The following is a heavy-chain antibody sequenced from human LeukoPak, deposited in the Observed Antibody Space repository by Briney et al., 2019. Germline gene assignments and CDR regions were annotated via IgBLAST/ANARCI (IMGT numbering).Heavy chain of an antibody. CDR2: INHSGST. V-gene: IGHV4-34*01. J-gene: IGHJ4*02. CDR1: GGSFSGYY. D-gene: IGHD3-22*01. CDR3: ARTNYYDSSGYYTFDY. Sequence: ASETLSLTCAVYGGSFSGYYWSWIRQPPGKGLEWIGEINHSGSTNYNPSLKSRVTISVDTSKNQFSLKLSSVTAADTAVYYCARTNYYDSSGYYTFDYWGQGTLVTVSS.